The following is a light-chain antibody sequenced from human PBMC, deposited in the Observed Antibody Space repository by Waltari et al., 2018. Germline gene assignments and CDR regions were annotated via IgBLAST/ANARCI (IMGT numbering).Light chain of an antibody. J-gene: IGKJ5*01. V-gene: IGKV3-15*01. CDR1: QSVGSL. CDR2: GAS. Sequence: EIVMTQSPATLSASPGERVTLSCRASQSVGSLLAWYQQKPGQPPRLLIHGASTRATGIPARFSGSGSGTEFTLTISSLQSEDFAVYCCQHYNNWPITFGQGTRLEI. CDR3: QHYNNWPIT.